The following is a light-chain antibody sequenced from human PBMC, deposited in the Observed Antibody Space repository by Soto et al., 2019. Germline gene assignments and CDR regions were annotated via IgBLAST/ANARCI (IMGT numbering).Light chain of an antibody. CDR2: AAS. V-gene: IGKV1-6*01. CDR1: QGIRND. CDR3: LQHFNFSWT. J-gene: IGKJ1*01. Sequence: AIQMTQSPSSLSASVGDRVTITCRASQGIRNDLDWFQQKPGKAPKLLIYAASNLQSGVPARFSGSGSGTDFTLTISSLQADDFATYYCLQHFNFSWTFGQGTKV.